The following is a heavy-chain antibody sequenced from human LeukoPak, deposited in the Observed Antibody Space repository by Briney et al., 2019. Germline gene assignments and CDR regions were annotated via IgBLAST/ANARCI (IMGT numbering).Heavy chain of an antibody. CDR2: ISAYNGNT. V-gene: IGHV1-18*01. J-gene: IGHJ4*02. CDR3: ARAAPPYDSSGYSY. D-gene: IGHD3-22*01. Sequence: RASVKVSCKASGYTFTSYGISWVRQAPGQWLEWMGWISAYNGNTNYAQKLQGRVTMTTDTSTSTAYMELRSLRSDDTAVYYCARAAPPYDSSGYSYWGQGTLVTVSS. CDR1: GYTFTSYG.